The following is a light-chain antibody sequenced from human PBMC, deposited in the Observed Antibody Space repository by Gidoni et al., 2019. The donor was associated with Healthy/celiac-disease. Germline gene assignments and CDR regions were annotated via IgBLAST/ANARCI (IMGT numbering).Light chain of an antibody. CDR3: QQYGSSPET. J-gene: IGKJ2*01. Sequence: ETVLTQSPGTLSLSTGERASLSGRASQSVSSNYLAWYQQKPGQAPRHLIYGASSRATGIPDRFSGSGSGTDFTLAISRLEPEDFAVYYCQQYGSSPETFGQGTKLEIK. V-gene: IGKV3-20*01. CDR1: QSVSSNY. CDR2: GAS.